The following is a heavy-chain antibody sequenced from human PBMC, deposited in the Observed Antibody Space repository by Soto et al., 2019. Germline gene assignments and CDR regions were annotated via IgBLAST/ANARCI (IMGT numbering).Heavy chain of an antibody. J-gene: IGHJ6*02. D-gene: IGHD1-1*01. Sequence: EVQLLESGGGLVQPGGSLRLSCAASGFTFSSFAMTWVRQAPGEGLGWVSSISSSGETTYYSDSVKGRFTISRDISKNMVYLQMTSLRAEDTAVYFCVQDWTGNCCPCMVVWGQGTTVTVSS. CDR1: GFTFSSFA. V-gene: IGHV3-23*01. CDR3: VQDWTGNCCPCMVV. CDR2: ISSSGETT.